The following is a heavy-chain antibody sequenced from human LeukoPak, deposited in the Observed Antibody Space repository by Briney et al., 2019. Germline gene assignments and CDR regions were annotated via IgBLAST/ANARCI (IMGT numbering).Heavy chain of an antibody. V-gene: IGHV1-8*02. CDR1: GYTFTGYY. J-gene: IGHJ4*02. Sequence: GASVKVSCKASGYTFTGYYMHWVRQAPGQGLEWMGWINPNSGNTGYAQKFQGRVTMTRNTSISTAYMELSSLRSEDTAVYYCARVRAMITFGGVIDHFDYWGQGTLVTVSS. CDR2: INPNSGNT. CDR3: ARVRAMITFGGVIDHFDY. D-gene: IGHD3-16*02.